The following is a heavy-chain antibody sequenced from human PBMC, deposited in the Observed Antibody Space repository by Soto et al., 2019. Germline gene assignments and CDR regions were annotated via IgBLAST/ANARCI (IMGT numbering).Heavy chain of an antibody. CDR1: GGSISSSSYY. V-gene: IGHV4-39*01. Sequence: PSETLSLTCTVSGGSISSSSYYWGWIRQPPGKGLEWIGSIYYSGSTYYNPSLKSRVTISVDTSKNQFSLKLSSVTAADTAVYYCARRAEYCSGGSCYSEGVGLFDPWGQGTLVTVSS. D-gene: IGHD2-15*01. CDR2: IYYSGST. CDR3: ARRAEYCSGGSCYSEGVGLFDP. J-gene: IGHJ5*02.